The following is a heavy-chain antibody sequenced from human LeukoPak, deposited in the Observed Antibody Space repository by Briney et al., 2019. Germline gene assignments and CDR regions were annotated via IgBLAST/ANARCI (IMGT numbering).Heavy chain of an antibody. J-gene: IGHJ6*02. CDR1: GGSISSYY. CDR2: IYYSGST. Sequence: SETLSLTCTVSGGSISSYYWSWIRQPPGRGLEGIGYIYYSGSTNYNPSLKSRVTISVDTSKNQFSLKLSSVTAADTAVYYCARDSSWYGLDVWGQGTTVTVSS. V-gene: IGHV4-59*01. D-gene: IGHD6-13*01. CDR3: ARDSSWYGLDV.